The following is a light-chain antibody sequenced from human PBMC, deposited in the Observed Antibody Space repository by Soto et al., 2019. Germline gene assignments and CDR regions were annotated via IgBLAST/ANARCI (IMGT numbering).Light chain of an antibody. Sequence: DIQVTQSPSTLSASVGDTVTITCRASQSVSTWLAWYQQTPGKAPKLLMYDASTLESGAPARFSGSGSGTEFTLTISSLQPEDFATYHCQEYKTWTFGQGTKVDIK. CDR2: DAS. CDR1: QSVSTW. J-gene: IGKJ1*01. CDR3: QEYKTWT. V-gene: IGKV1-5*01.